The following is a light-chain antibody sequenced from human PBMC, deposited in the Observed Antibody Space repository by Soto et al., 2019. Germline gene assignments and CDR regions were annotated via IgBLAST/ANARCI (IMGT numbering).Light chain of an antibody. J-gene: IGLJ3*02. CDR1: SGHSDYA. CDR3: QAWGTGGV. CDR2: VTSDGSH. Sequence: QPVLTQSPSASASPGASVKLTCTLSSGHSDYAIAWHQQQPEKGPRYLMKVTSDGSHTKGDGIPDRFSGSSSGADRYLTISSLRSDDEADYYCQAWGTGGVFGGGTKRTVL. V-gene: IGLV4-69*01.